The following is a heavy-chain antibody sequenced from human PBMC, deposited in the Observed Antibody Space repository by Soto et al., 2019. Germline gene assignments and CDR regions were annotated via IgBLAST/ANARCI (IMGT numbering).Heavy chain of an antibody. CDR2: IYYSGST. Sequence: TSETLSLTYTVSGGSVSSGSYYWSWIRQPPGKGLEWIGYIYYSGSTNYNPSLKSRVTISVDTSKNQFSLKLSSVTAADTAVYYCADFGFGDVSRWGQGTLVTVSS. CDR1: GGSVSSGSYY. J-gene: IGHJ4*02. D-gene: IGHD3-10*01. CDR3: ADFGFGDVSR. V-gene: IGHV4-61*01.